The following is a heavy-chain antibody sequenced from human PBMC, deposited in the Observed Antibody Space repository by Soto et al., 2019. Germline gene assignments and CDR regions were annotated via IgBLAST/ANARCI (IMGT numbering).Heavy chain of an antibody. V-gene: IGHV3-21*01. CDR1: GFTFSSYA. J-gene: IGHJ6*02. Sequence: EVQLLESGGGLVQPGGSLRLSCAASGFTFSSYAMSWVRQAPGKGLEWVSAISSSSSYIYYADSVKGRFTISRDNAKNSLYLQMNSLRAEDTAVYYCARDHCTNGVCYYYYGMDVWGQGTTVTVSS. CDR3: ARDHCTNGVCYYYYGMDV. D-gene: IGHD2-8*01. CDR2: ISSSSSYI.